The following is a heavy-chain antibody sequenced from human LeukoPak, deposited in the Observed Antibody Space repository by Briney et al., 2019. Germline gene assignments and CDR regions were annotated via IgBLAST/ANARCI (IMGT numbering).Heavy chain of an antibody. Sequence: GASVKVSCKASGGTFSSYAISWVRQAPGQGLEWMGGIIPICGTANYAQKFQGRVTITADESTSTAYMELSSLRSEDTDVYYCARDGRWLQLQYYFDYWGQGTLVTVSS. J-gene: IGHJ4*02. CDR3: ARDGRWLQLQYYFDY. CDR1: GGTFSSYA. D-gene: IGHD5-24*01. V-gene: IGHV1-69*13. CDR2: IIPICGTA.